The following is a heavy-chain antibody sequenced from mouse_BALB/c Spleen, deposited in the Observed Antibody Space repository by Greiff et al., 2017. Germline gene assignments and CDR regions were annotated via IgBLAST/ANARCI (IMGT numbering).Heavy chain of an antibody. CDR1: GYTFTSYW. Sequence: VKLQQPGAELVRPGASVKLSCKASGYTFTSYWINWVKQRPGQGLELIGNIYPSDSYTNYNQKFKDKATLTVDKSSSTAYMQLSSPTSEDSAVYYCTRSGYAWFAYWGQGTLVTVSA. D-gene: IGHD3-1*01. CDR3: TRSGYAWFAY. J-gene: IGHJ3*01. V-gene: IGHV1-69*02. CDR2: IYPSDSYT.